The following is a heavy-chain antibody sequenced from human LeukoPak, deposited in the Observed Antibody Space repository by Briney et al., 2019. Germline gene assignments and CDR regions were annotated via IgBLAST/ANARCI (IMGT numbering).Heavy chain of an antibody. Sequence: PSETLSLTCAVYGGSFSGYYWSWIRQPPGKGLEWIGEINHSGSTNYNPSLKSRVTISVDTSKNQFSLKLSSVTAADTAVYYCAAGCYYYYGMDVWGQGTLVTVSS. CDR3: AAGCYYYYGMDV. D-gene: IGHD6-19*01. CDR1: GGSFSGYY. V-gene: IGHV4-34*01. J-gene: IGHJ6*02. CDR2: INHSGST.